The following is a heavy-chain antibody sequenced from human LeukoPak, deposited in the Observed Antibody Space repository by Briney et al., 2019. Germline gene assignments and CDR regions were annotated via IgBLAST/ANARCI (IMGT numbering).Heavy chain of an antibody. V-gene: IGHV1-69*06. J-gene: IGHJ6*03. CDR3: ARGVVTPRDYYYYYMDV. CDR1: GGTFGSYA. D-gene: IGHD4-23*01. CDR2: IIPIFGTA. Sequence: GASVKVSCKASGGTFGSYAISWVRQAPGQGLEWMGGIIPIFGTANYAQKFQGRVTITADKSTSTAYMELSSLRSEDTAVYYCARGVVTPRDYYYYYMDVWGKGTTVTVSS.